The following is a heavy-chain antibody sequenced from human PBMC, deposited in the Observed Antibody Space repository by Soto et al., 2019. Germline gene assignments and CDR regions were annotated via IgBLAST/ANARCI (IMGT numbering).Heavy chain of an antibody. CDR2: IIPIFGTA. Sequence: SVKVSCKASGGTFSSHAISWVRQAPGQGLEWMGGIIPIFGTANYAQKFQGRVTITADESTSTAYMELSSLRPEDTAVYYCARGIVVVPAALQGDYYYYYGMDVWGQGTTVTVSS. V-gene: IGHV1-69*13. D-gene: IGHD2-2*01. CDR1: GGTFSSHA. CDR3: ARGIVVVPAALQGDYYYYYGMDV. J-gene: IGHJ6*02.